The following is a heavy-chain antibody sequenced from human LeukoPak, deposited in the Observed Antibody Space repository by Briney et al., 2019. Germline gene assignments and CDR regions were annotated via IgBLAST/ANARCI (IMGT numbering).Heavy chain of an antibody. D-gene: IGHD6-13*01. CDR2: ISRSGDSS. Sequence: PGGSLRLSCAASGFTFSSFPMSWVRQAPGKGLEWVSSISRSGDSSYYADSVKGRFTISRDNSKNTLYLQMNSLRAEDTAVYYCAKDLSIAAARWGQGTLVTVSS. V-gene: IGHV3-23*01. CDR1: GFTFSSFP. CDR3: AKDLSIAAAR. J-gene: IGHJ4*02.